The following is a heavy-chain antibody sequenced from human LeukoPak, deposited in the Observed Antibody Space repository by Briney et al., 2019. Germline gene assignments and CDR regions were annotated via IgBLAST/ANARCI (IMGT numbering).Heavy chain of an antibody. CDR3: ATDGQSSGWYGFDY. Sequence: PGGSLRLSCAASGFTFSAYNMNWVRQAPGKGREWVASINSPVGHIYYADSVKGRITIYRDNAETSLYLQMHSLRADDTAVYYCATDGQSSGWYGFDYWGQGTLVTVSS. J-gene: IGHJ4*02. CDR1: GFTFSAYN. D-gene: IGHD6-19*01. CDR2: INSPVGHI. V-gene: IGHV3-21*01.